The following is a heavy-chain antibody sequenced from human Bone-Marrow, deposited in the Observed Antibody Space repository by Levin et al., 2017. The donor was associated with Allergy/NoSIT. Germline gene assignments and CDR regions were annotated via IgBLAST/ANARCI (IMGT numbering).Heavy chain of an antibody. D-gene: IGHD6-13*01. J-gene: IGHJ3*02. Sequence: GGSLRLSCAASGFTFSSYGMHWVRQAPGKGLEWVAVIWYDGSNKYYADSVKGRFTISRDNSKNTLYLQMNSLRAEDTAVYYCARLPRESSSGSNGAFDIWGQGTMVTVSS. V-gene: IGHV3-33*01. CDR2: IWYDGSNK. CDR1: GFTFSSYG. CDR3: ARLPRESSSGSNGAFDI.